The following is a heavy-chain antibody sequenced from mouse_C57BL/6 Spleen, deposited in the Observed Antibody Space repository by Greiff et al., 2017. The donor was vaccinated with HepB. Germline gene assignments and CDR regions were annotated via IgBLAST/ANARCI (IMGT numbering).Heavy chain of an antibody. CDR1: GYTFTSYW. D-gene: IGHD2-5*01. CDR2: IDPSDSYT. V-gene: IGHV1-50*01. Sequence: QVQLKQPGAELVKPGASVKLSCKASGYTFTSYWMQWVKQRPGQGLEWIGEIDPSDSYTNYNQKFKGKATLTVDTSSSTAYMQLSSLTSEDSAVYYCARRGSNSVDYWGQGTTLTVSS. J-gene: IGHJ2*01. CDR3: ARRGSNSVDY.